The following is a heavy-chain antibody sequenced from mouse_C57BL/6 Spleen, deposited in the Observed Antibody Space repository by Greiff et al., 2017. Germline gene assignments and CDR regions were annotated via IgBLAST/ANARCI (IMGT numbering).Heavy chain of an antibody. D-gene: IGHD3-2*02. Sequence: QVQLKQPGAELVKPGASVKLSCKASGYTFTSYWMQWVKQRPGRGLEWIGRIDPNSGGTKYNEKFKSKATLTVDKPSSTAYMQLSSLTSAGSAVYYCAREGRQLRPYFDYWGQGTTLTVSS. V-gene: IGHV1-72*01. CDR1: GYTFTSYW. CDR3: AREGRQLRPYFDY. J-gene: IGHJ2*01. CDR2: IDPNSGGT.